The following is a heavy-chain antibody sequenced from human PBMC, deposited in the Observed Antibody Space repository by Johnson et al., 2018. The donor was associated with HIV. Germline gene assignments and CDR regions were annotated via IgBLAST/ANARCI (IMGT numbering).Heavy chain of an antibody. Sequence: QMLLVESGGGVVQPGRSLRLSCAASGFTFSSYAMHWVRQAPGKGLAWVAVISYDGSNKYYADSVKGRFTISRDNSKNPLYLQMNSLRAEDTAVYYCARGGLGDYVVAFDIWGQGTMVTVSS. V-gene: IGHV3-30-3*01. J-gene: IGHJ3*02. D-gene: IGHD4-17*01. CDR3: ARGGLGDYVVAFDI. CDR2: ISYDGSNK. CDR1: GFTFSSYA.